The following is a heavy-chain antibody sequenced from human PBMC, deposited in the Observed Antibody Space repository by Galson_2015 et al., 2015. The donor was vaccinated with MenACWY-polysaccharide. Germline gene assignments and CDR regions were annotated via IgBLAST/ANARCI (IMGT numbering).Heavy chain of an antibody. J-gene: IGHJ5*02. Sequence: SLRLSCAASGFTFSNYCMNWVRHAPGKGLVWVSRIKSDGSSTNYADSVKGRFTISRDNPKNTLYLQMNSLRAEDTALYYCARGYYAYHWGQGTLVTVSS. CDR2: IKSDGSST. CDR1: GFTFSNYC. D-gene: IGHD2-15*01. V-gene: IGHV3-74*01. CDR3: ARGYYAYH.